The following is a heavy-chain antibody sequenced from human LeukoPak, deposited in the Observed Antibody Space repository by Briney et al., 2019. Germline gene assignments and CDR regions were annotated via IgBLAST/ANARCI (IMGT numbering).Heavy chain of an antibody. D-gene: IGHD3-10*01. V-gene: IGHV3-23*01. CDR3: ACGAGGSGTYGNRFDP. CDR1: GFTFSSYA. J-gene: IGHJ5*02. CDR2: ISGSGGST. Sequence: GGSLRLSCAASGFTFSSYAMSWVRQAPGKGLEWVSAISGSGGSTYYADSVKGRFTISRDNSKNTLYLQMNSLRAEDTAVYYCACGAGGSGTYGNRFDPWGQGTLVTVSS.